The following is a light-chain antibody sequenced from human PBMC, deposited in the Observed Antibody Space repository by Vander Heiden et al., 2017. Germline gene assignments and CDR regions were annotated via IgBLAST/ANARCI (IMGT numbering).Light chain of an antibody. CDR1: QGISNL. Sequence: DIQLTQSPPFLSASSVDRVTITCRATQGISNLLAWYQQRPGKGPNLLIYAASTLQSGVPSRFSGSGSGTEFTLTISSLQPEDSATYYCQKFNNFPITFGGGTKVEIK. V-gene: IGKV1-9*01. CDR2: AAS. CDR3: QKFNNFPIT. J-gene: IGKJ4*01.